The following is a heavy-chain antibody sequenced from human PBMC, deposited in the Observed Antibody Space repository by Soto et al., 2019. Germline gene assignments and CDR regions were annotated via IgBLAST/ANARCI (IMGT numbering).Heavy chain of an antibody. Sequence: TSETLSLTCAVSGGSISSGGYSWSWIRQPPGKGLECIGYIYNSGSTYYNPSLKSRVTISVDRSKNQLSLKLRSVTAADTAVYYCARGPPLLWWSQGTLVT. CDR2: IYNSGST. CDR3: ARGPPLLW. D-gene: IGHD2-21*01. J-gene: IGHJ4*02. V-gene: IGHV4-30-2*01. CDR1: GGSISSGGYS.